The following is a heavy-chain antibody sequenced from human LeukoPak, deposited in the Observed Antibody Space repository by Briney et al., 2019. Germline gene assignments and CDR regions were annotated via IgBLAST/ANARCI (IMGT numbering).Heavy chain of an antibody. CDR1: GFTFSSYA. CDR2: ISYDGSNK. V-gene: IGHV3-30*18. J-gene: IGHJ4*02. Sequence: GGSLRLSCAASGFTFSSYAMTWVRQAPGKGLEWVAVISYDGSNKYYADSVKGRFTISRDNSKNTLYLQMNSLRAEDTAVYYCAKDSMGSAAGTFDYWGQGTLVTVSS. D-gene: IGHD6-13*01. CDR3: AKDSMGSAAGTFDY.